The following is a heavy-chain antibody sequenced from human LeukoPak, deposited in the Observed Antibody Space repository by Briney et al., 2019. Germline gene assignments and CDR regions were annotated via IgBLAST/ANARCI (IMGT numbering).Heavy chain of an antibody. CDR3: ARHWMYYDFWSGYYTGRRRVGWFDP. D-gene: IGHD3-3*01. V-gene: IGHV4-34*01. CDR2: INHSGST. Sequence: SETLSLTCAVYGGSFSGYYWSWIRQPPGKGLEWIGEINHSGSTNYNPSLKSRVTISVDTSKNQFSLKLSSVTAADTAVYYCARHWMYYDFWSGYYTGRRRVGWFDPWGQGTLVTVSS. CDR1: GGSFSGYY. J-gene: IGHJ5*02.